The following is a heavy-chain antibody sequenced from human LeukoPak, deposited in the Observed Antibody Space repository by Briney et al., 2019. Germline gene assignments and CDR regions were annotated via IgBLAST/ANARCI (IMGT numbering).Heavy chain of an antibody. CDR2: IYSSGST. Sequence: PSETLSLTCNVSGASISSSSYYWGWIRQPPGKELEWIGSIYSSGSTYYNPSLKSQVTISLDTSKNFFSLRLSSVTAADTAVYYCARCIPSVVLTALHAFDIWGQGTMVTVSS. CDR1: GASISSSSYY. D-gene: IGHD2-21*02. J-gene: IGHJ3*02. CDR3: ARCIPSVVLTALHAFDI. V-gene: IGHV4-39*02.